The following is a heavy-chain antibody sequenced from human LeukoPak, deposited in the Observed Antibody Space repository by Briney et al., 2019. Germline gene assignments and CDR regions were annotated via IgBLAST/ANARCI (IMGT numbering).Heavy chain of an antibody. CDR1: GGTFSSYA. J-gene: IGHJ6*03. V-gene: IGHV1-69*05. CDR2: IIPIFGTA. Sequence: GASVKVSCKASGGTFSSYAISWVRQAPGQGLEWMGGIIPIFGTANYAQKFQGRVTITTDESTSTAYMELSSLRSEDTAVYYCAREALIEGFYYHMDVWGKGTTVTVSS. CDR3: AREALIEGFYYHMDV. D-gene: IGHD3-22*01.